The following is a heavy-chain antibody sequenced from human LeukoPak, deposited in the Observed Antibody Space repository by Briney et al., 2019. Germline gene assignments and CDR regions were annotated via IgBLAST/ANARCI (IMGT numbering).Heavy chain of an antibody. V-gene: IGHV3-30-3*01. Sequence: PGGSLRLSYAASGFTFSSYAMHWVRQAPGKGLEWVAVISYDGSNKYYADSVKGRFTISRDNSKNTLYLQMNSLRAEDTAVYYCARGRDYGDYFDYWGQGTLVTVSS. CDR3: ARGRDYGDYFDY. D-gene: IGHD4-17*01. J-gene: IGHJ4*02. CDR2: ISYDGSNK. CDR1: GFTFSSYA.